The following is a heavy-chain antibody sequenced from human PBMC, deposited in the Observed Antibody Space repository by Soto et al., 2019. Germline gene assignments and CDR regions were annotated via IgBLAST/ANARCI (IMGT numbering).Heavy chain of an antibody. CDR2: LYDVAGT. CDR3: ASWHEREHAYDV. Sequence: DVQLVESGGGLIQPGESLRLSCAAFGLTVSGKKYVAWVRQAPGKGLEWISALYDVAGTYYADSVKGRFTTSSDSSKTTVYLQMNGLRPDDTAVYSCASWHEREHAYDVWGRGKTVPVSS. D-gene: IGHD1-1*01. J-gene: IGHJ3*01. V-gene: IGHV3-53*01. CDR1: GLTVSGKKY.